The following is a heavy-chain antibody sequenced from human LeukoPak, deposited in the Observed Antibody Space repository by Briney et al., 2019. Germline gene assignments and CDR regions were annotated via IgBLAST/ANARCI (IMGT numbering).Heavy chain of an antibody. CDR1: AGSITSRDYY. Sequence: SETLSLTCTVSAGSITSRDYYCSWIRQPPGKGLEWIGHIYYSGSTHYNPSLKSRVTISVATSKSQFSLNLSSVSAADTAVYYCARHTGHWYFFDYWGQGTLVTVSS. CDR2: IYYSGST. V-gene: IGHV4-30-4*01. D-gene: IGHD2-8*02. J-gene: IGHJ4*02. CDR3: ARHTGHWYFFDY.